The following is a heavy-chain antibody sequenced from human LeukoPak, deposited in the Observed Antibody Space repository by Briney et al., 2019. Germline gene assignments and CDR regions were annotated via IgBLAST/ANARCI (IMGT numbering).Heavy chain of an antibody. Sequence: SETLSLTCTVSGGSISSGSYYWGWIRQPPGKGLEWIGSIYYSGSTYYNPSLKSRVTISVDTSKNQFSLKLSSVTAADTAVYYCATDYDFWSGYSDAFDIWGQGTMVTVSS. CDR1: GGSISSGSYY. J-gene: IGHJ3*02. V-gene: IGHV4-39*01. CDR3: ATDYDFWSGYSDAFDI. D-gene: IGHD3-3*01. CDR2: IYYSGST.